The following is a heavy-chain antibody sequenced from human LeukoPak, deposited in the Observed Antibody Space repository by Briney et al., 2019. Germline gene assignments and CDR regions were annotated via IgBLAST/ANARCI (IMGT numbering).Heavy chain of an antibody. CDR3: ARVARCTSCFDVDY. V-gene: IGHV1-2*02. J-gene: IGHJ4*02. Sequence: ASVRVSCKASGYAFSGYYVHWVRQAPGQGLEWMGWINPNTGVTNYAQKFQGRVTMTRDTSISTAYMELSSLRSEDTAVYYCARVARCTSCFDVDYWGQGTLVTVSS. CDR2: INPNTGVT. D-gene: IGHD2-2*01. CDR1: GYAFSGYY.